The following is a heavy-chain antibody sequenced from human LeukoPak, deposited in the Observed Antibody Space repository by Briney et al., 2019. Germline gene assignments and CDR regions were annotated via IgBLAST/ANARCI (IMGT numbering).Heavy chain of an antibody. Sequence: PGGSLRLSCAASGFTFSSYAMHWVRQAPGKGLEWVAVISYDGSNKYYADSVKGRFTISRDNSKNTLHLQMNSLRAEDTAVYYCAKSDYYDSSGYYPKWGQGTLVTVSS. V-gene: IGHV3-30-3*02. CDR1: GFTFSSYA. J-gene: IGHJ4*02. CDR2: ISYDGSNK. CDR3: AKSDYYDSSGYYPK. D-gene: IGHD3-22*01.